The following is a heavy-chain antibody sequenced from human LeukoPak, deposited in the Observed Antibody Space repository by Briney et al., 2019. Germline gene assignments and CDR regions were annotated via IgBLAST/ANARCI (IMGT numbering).Heavy chain of an antibody. J-gene: IGHJ4*02. V-gene: IGHV1-2*02. Sequence: ASVKVSCKASGYTFTGSYMHWVRQAPGQGLEWMGWINPNSGGTNYAQKFQGRVTMTRDTSISTAYMELSRLRSDDTAVYYCARELGDSSGYYLKEFDYWGQGTLVTVSS. CDR1: GYTFTGSY. CDR3: ARELGDSSGYYLKEFDY. D-gene: IGHD3-22*01. CDR2: INPNSGGT.